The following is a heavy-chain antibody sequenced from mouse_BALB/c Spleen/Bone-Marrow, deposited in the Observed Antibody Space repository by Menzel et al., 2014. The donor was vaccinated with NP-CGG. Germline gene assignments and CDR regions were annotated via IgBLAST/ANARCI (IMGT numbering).Heavy chain of an antibody. J-gene: IGHJ3*01. CDR2: IYPGDGDT. CDR1: GYTFTSYW. CDR3: ARWDDYDAWFAY. D-gene: IGHD2-4*01. V-gene: IGHV1-87*01. Sequence: VMLVESGAELARPGASVKLSCKASGYTFTSYWMQWVKQRPGQGLEWIGAIYPGDGDTRYTQKFKGKATLTADKSSSTAYMQLSSLASKDSAVYYCARWDDYDAWFAYWGQGTLVTVSA.